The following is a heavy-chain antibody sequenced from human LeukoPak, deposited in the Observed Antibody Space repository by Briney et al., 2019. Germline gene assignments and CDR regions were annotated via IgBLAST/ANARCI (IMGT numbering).Heavy chain of an antibody. Sequence: ASVKVSCKASGYTFTSNGISWVRQMPGKGLEWMGRIDPSDSYSSYSPSFRGHVTISADKSISTAYLQWSSLKASDTAMYYCARVPPYTSGWYYFDYWGQGTLVTVSS. V-gene: IGHV5-10-1*01. D-gene: IGHD6-19*01. CDR1: GYTFTSNG. CDR3: ARVPPYTSGWYYFDY. J-gene: IGHJ4*02. CDR2: IDPSDSYS.